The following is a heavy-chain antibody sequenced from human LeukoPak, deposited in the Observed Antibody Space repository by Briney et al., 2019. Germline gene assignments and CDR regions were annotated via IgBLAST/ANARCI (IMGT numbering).Heavy chain of an antibody. Sequence: GGSLRLSCAASGFTFSFHWMSWVRQAPGKGLEWVANINQGGSDKYYVDSVKGRFTISRDNANNLLYLQMNSLRGEDTAVYYCTRDRSRAEDDWGQGTLVTVSS. CDR1: GFTFSFHW. J-gene: IGHJ4*02. V-gene: IGHV3-7*01. CDR3: TRDRSRAEDD. D-gene: IGHD1-14*01. CDR2: INQGGSDK.